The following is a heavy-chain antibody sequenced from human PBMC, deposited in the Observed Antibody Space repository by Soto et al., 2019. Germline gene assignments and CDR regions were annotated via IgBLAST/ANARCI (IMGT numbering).Heavy chain of an antibody. Sequence: QVQLQESGPGLVKPSGTLSLTCAVSGGSISSSNWWSWVRQPPGKGLEWIGEIYHSGSTNYNPSLKSRVTISVDKSKNQFSLKLSSVSAADTAVYYCARTTIFGVANTVSDAFDIWGQGTMVTVSS. CDR2: IYHSGST. J-gene: IGHJ3*02. D-gene: IGHD3-3*01. CDR1: GGSISSSNW. CDR3: ARTTIFGVANTVSDAFDI. V-gene: IGHV4-4*02.